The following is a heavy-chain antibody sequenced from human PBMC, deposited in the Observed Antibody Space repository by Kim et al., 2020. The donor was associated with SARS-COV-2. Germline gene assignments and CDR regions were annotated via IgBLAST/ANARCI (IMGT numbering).Heavy chain of an antibody. V-gene: IGHV3-33*03. D-gene: IGHD1-26*01. J-gene: IGHJ5*02. Sequence: KGRFTISRDKSKNTLYLQMNSLRAEDTAVYYCAKDPRIVGATTAPGWFDPWGQGTLVTVSS. CDR3: AKDPRIVGATTAPGWFDP.